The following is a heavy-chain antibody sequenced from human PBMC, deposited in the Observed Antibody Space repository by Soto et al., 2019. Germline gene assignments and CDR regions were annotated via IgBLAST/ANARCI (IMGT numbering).Heavy chain of an antibody. CDR2: IYYSGSA. V-gene: IGHV4-59*03. J-gene: IGHJ5*02. CDR3: ALVRTYYDILVFDP. CDR1: GASISSYY. Sequence: PSETLSLTCTVSGASISSYYWSWIRQPPGKGLEWIGYIYYSGSANYNPSLKSRVTISVDTSTSTAYMELRSLRSDDTAVYYCALVRTYYDILVFDPWGQGTLVTVSS. D-gene: IGHD3-9*01.